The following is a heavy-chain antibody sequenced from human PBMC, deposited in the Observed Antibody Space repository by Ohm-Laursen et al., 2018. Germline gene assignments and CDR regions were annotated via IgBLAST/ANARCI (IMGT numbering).Heavy chain of an antibody. V-gene: IGHV1-58*01. CDR2: IVVGSGNT. J-gene: IGHJ3*02. CDR1: GFTFTSSA. Sequence: SVKVSCNASGFTFTSSAVQWVRQARGQRLEWIGWIVVGSGNTNYAQKFQERVTITRDMSTSTAYMELSSLRSEDTAVYYCAASSGQTTDDAFDIWGQGTMVTVSS. D-gene: IGHD2-15*01. CDR3: AASSGQTTDDAFDI.